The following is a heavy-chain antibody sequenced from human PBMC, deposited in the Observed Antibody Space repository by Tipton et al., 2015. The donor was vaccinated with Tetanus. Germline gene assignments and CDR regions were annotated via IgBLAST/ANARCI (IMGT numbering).Heavy chain of an antibody. V-gene: IGHV3-23*01. Sequence: SLRLSCAASGFTFSNYAMSWVRQAPGKGLEWVSGITGSGSSTYYADSVKGRFTISRNNSKNTLYLQMNSLRAEDTAVYYCARGGHFSPFTYWGQGVLVTVSS. J-gene: IGHJ4*02. CDR2: ITGSGSST. CDR1: GFTFSNYA. D-gene: IGHD3-10*01. CDR3: ARGGHFSPFTY.